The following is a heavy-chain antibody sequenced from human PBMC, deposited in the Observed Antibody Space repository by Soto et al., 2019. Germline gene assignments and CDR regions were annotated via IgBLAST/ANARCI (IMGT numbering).Heavy chain of an antibody. J-gene: IGHJ6*02. CDR3: AREGLVLVPNTVNSDYYYYAMDV. CDR2: ISAYNGNF. V-gene: IGHV1-18*04. Sequence: ASVKVSCKASAYSFSSYGITWVRQAPGQGLEWVGWISAYNGNFNYAQKYEGRVTLTTDTSTSTAYMGLSSLRSDDTAVYYCAREGLVLVPNTVNSDYYYYAMDVWGQ. D-gene: IGHD2-2*01. CDR1: AYSFSSYG.